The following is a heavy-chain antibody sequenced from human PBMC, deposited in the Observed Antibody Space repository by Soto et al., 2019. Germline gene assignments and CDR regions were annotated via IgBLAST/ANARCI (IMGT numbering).Heavy chain of an antibody. Sequence: ASVKVSCKASGYTFTSYDINWVRQATGQGLEWMGWINPNSGGTNYAQKFQGWVTMTRDTSISTAYMELSRLRSDDTAVYYCASQKLDVPAYFDYWGQGTLVTVPQ. CDR2: INPNSGGT. J-gene: IGHJ4*02. V-gene: IGHV1-2*04. D-gene: IGHD6-13*01. CDR1: GYTFTSYD. CDR3: ASQKLDVPAYFDY.